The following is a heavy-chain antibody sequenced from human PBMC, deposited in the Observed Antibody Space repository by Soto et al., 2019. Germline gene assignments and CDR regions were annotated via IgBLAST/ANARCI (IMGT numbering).Heavy chain of an antibody. D-gene: IGHD6-13*01. CDR2: VSGSGGNT. CDR1: GFTFSNYA. J-gene: IGHJ4*02. CDR3: AKLNLFVSAAAGRGPFDY. Sequence: VQLLESGGGLVQPGGSLRLSCAASGFTFSNYAMSWVRQAPGKGLEWVSAVSGSGGNTYYADSVQGRFTISRDNSKNRLNLEMNSLRAEATAVYYCAKLNLFVSAAAGRGPFDYWGQGTLVTVSS. V-gene: IGHV3-23*01.